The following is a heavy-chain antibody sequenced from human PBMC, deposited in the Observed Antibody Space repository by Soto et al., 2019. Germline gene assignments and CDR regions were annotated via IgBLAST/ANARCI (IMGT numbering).Heavy chain of an antibody. D-gene: IGHD3-10*01. V-gene: IGHV4-39*01. Sequence: PSERMSLTCAVSGGSVSSSSYYWGWNRQPPGKGLEWIGSIYYSGSTYYNPSLKSRVTISVDTSKNQFSLKLSSVTAADTAVYYCARLITMAGIHAFDIWGQGTMVTVSS. CDR1: GGSVSSSSYY. CDR2: IYYSGST. J-gene: IGHJ3*02. CDR3: ARLITMAGIHAFDI.